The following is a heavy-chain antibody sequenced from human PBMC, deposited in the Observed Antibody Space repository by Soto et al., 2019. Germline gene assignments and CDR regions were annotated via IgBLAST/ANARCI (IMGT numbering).Heavy chain of an antibody. J-gene: IGHJ6*02. Sequence: QVQLQESGPGLVKPSQTLSLTCTVSSGSISSGDYYWSWIRQPPGKGLEWIGYIYYSGSTYYNPSLKSRVTISVDTSKNQFSLKLSSVTAADTAVYYCARIRTGMYYYDGMDVWGQGTTVTVSS. CDR2: IYYSGST. CDR3: ARIRTGMYYYDGMDV. V-gene: IGHV4-30-4*01. CDR1: SGSISSGDYY.